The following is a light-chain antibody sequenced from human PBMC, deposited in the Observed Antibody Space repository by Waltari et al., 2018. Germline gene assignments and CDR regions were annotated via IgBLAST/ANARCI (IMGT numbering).Light chain of an antibody. V-gene: IGKV3-20*01. CDR1: QSVSNY. CDR3: QQYGSSPYT. CDR2: GAS. J-gene: IGKJ2*01. Sequence: EIVLTQSPGTLSLSPGERATLSCRASQSVSNYLARYQQKPGQAPRLRIYGASSRATGIPDRFSGSGSGTDFTLTISRLQPEDFAVYYCQQYGSSPYTFGQGTKLEIK.